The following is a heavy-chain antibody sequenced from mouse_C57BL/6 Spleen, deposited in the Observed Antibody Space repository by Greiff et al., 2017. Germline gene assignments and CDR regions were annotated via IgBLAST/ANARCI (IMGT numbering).Heavy chain of an antibody. V-gene: IGHV1-82*01. CDR1: GYAFSSSW. J-gene: IGHJ2*01. CDR3: GSSWGDY. Sequence: VQLQQSGPVLVKPGASVKMSCKASGYAFSSSWMNWVKQRPGKGLEWIGRIYPGDGDTNYNGKFKGKATLTADKSSSTAYMQLSSLTSEDSAVYFCGSSWGDYWGQGTTLTVSS. CDR2: IYPGDGDT. D-gene: IGHD1-1*01.